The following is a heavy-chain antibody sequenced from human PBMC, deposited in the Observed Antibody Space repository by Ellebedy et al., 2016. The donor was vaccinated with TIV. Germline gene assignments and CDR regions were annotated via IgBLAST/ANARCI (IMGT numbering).Heavy chain of an antibody. J-gene: IGHJ4*02. Sequence: ASVKVSCKASGGTFSSYAISWVRQAPGQGLEWMGGIIPIFGTANYAQKFQGRVTITADESTSTAYMELSSLRSEDPAVYYCARAYYYDRSGNYPDYWGQGTLVTVSS. D-gene: IGHD3-22*01. CDR1: GGTFSSYA. V-gene: IGHV1-69*13. CDR3: ARAYYYDRSGNYPDY. CDR2: IIPIFGTA.